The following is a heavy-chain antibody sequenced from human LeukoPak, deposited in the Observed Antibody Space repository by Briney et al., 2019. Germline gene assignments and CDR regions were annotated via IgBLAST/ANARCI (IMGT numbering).Heavy chain of an antibody. CDR3: ARHGRIYSSSWIDY. CDR2: TYPGDSNT. J-gene: IGHJ4*02. Sequence: GESLKISCKGSGYSFTSYWIGGVGQMPGKGLEWMGLTYPGDSNTRYSPSFQGQVTISADKSISTAYLQWSSLKASDTAMYYCARHGRIYSSSWIDYWGQGTLVTVS. V-gene: IGHV5-51*01. D-gene: IGHD6-13*01. CDR1: GYSFTSYW.